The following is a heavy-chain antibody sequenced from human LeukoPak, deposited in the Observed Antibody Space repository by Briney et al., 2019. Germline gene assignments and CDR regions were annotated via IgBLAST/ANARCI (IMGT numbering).Heavy chain of an antibody. V-gene: IGHV3-21*01. CDR3: ASELPSSSWYDY. J-gene: IGHJ4*02. D-gene: IGHD6-13*01. CDR2: ISSSSSYI. CDR1: GFTFSSYS. Sequence: GGSLRLSCAASGFTFSSYSMNWVRQAPGKGLEWVSSISSSSSYIYYADSVKGRFTISRDNAKNSLYLQMNSLRAEDTAVYYCASELPSSSWYDYWGQGTLVTVSS.